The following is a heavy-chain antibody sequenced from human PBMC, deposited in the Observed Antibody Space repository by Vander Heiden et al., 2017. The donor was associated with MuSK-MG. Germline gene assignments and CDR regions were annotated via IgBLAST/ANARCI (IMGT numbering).Heavy chain of an antibody. CDR1: GGSIRSSSYY. CDR3: ARLRGYCSGGSCYSNKYFQH. J-gene: IGHJ1*01. Sequence: QLQLQESGPGLVKPSETLSLTCTVSGGSIRSSSYYWGWIRQPPGKGLEWIGSIYYSGSTYYNPSLKSRVTISVDTSKNQFSLKLSSVTAADTAVYYCARLRGYCSGGSCYSNKYFQHWGQGTLVTVSS. D-gene: IGHD2-15*01. V-gene: IGHV4-39*01. CDR2: IYYSGST.